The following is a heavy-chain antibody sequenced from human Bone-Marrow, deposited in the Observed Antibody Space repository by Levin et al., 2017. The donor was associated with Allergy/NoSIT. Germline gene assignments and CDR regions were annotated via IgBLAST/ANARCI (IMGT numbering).Heavy chain of an antibody. D-gene: IGHD6-6*01. J-gene: IGHJ4*02. CDR3: AREYSSSSGKCLDY. Sequence: ETLSLTCAASGFTFSSYTMNWVRQAPGKGLEWVSYITSSTSTIYYADSVKGRFTISRDNAKNSLYLQMNSLRDEDTAVYYCAREYSSSSGKCLDYWGQGTLVTVSS. CDR1: GFTFSSYT. V-gene: IGHV3-48*02. CDR2: ITSSTSTI.